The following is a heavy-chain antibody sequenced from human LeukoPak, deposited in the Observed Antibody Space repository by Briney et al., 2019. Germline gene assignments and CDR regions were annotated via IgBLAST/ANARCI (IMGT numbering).Heavy chain of an antibody. D-gene: IGHD3-16*02. J-gene: IGHJ4*02. CDR3: AREASGGYHGGFE. Sequence: SVTVSCKASGGTFSSYAISWVRQAPGQGLEWMGGIIPIFGTANYAQKFQGRVTITADESTSTAYMELSSLRSEDTAVYYCAREASGGYHGGFEWGQGTLVTVSS. CDR1: GGTFSSYA. V-gene: IGHV1-69*13. CDR2: IIPIFGTA.